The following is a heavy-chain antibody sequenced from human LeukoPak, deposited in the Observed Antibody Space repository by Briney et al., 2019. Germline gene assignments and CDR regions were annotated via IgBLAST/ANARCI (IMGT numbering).Heavy chain of an antibody. J-gene: IGHJ4*02. CDR1: GGSFSGYY. Sequence: PSETLSLTCAVYGGSFSGYYWSWIRQPPGKGLEWIGDINHSGSTNYNPSLKSRVTISVDTSKSQFSLKLSSVTAADTAVYYCARGYQYSSSWYVLQYFDYWGQGTLVTVSS. CDR3: ARGYQYSSSWYVLQYFDY. D-gene: IGHD6-13*01. V-gene: IGHV4-34*01. CDR2: INHSGST.